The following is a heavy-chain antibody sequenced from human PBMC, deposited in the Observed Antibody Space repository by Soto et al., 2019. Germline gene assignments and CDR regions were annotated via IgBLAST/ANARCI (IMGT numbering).Heavy chain of an antibody. CDR3: ARDAEVPGESDRFHY. CDR1: GDSVTSNVW. V-gene: IGHV4-4*02. J-gene: IGHJ4*02. Sequence: SETLSLTCAVSGDSVTSNVWWSWVRQPPGKGLEWIGEAYHNGLTDYNPSLKSRVTMSVDTSKNEFSLKLTSLTAADTAIYYCARDAEVPGESDRFHYWGQGTMVTVYS. CDR2: AYHNGLT.